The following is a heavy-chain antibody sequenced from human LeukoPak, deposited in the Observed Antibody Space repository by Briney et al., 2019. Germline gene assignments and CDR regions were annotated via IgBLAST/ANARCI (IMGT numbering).Heavy chain of an antibody. CDR3: ARDRCPSANCYSGFDS. V-gene: IGHV4-30-4*08. D-gene: IGHD2-21*02. J-gene: IGHJ4*02. Sequence: SETLSLTCTVSGVSVDIPDYYWTWVRQPPGKGLEWIGNIYRSGSTYYHPSLKSRLTISMDTSKNQFSLKLTSVTAAGTAIYYCARDRCPSANCYSGFDSWGQGSLVTDSS. CDR1: GVSVDIPDYY. CDR2: IYRSGST.